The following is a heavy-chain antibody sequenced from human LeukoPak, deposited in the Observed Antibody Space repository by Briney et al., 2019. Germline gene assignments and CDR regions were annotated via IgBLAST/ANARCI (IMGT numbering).Heavy chain of an antibody. D-gene: IGHD3-10*01. CDR2: IYHSGST. Sequence: SETLSLTCTVSGYSISSGYYWGWIRQPPGKGLEWIGSIYHSGSTYYNPSLKSRVTISVDTSKNQFSLKLSSVTAADTAVYYCARRATYYYGSGSYFFWFDPWGQGTLVTVSS. CDR1: GYSISSGYY. V-gene: IGHV4-38-2*02. J-gene: IGHJ5*02. CDR3: ARRATYYYGSGSYFFWFDP.